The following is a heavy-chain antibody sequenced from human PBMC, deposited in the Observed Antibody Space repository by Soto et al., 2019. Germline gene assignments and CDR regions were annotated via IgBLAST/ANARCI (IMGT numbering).Heavy chain of an antibody. CDR2: ISYDGSNK. CDR1: GFSFSSYG. V-gene: IGHV3-30*18. J-gene: IGHJ6*02. D-gene: IGHD2-2*02. Sequence: QVQLVESGGGVVQPGRSLRLSCAASGFSFSSYGMHWVRQAPGKGLEWVAVISYDGSNKYYVDSVKGRFTISRDNSKNTLYLQMNSLRGEDTAVYYCAKDGGYCSSTSCYTGELDVWGQGTTVTVSS. CDR3: AKDGGYCSSTSCYTGELDV.